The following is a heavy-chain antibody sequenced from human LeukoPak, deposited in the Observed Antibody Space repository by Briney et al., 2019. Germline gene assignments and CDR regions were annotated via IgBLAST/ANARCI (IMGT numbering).Heavy chain of an antibody. CDR1: GFAVSTTY. J-gene: IGHJ4*02. CDR3: ARGYGSGAGYFDY. Sequence: GGSLRLSCVASGFAVSTTYMSWVRQAPGKGLEWVSAIYSGGTYYAYADSVKGRLTISRDTSKNTLYLQMNSLRVEDTAVCYCARGYGSGAGYFDYWGQGTLVTVSS. D-gene: IGHD3-10*01. CDR2: IYSGGTY. V-gene: IGHV3-53*01.